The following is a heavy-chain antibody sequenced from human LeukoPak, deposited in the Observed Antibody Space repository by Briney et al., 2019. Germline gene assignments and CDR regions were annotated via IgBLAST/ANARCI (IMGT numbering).Heavy chain of an antibody. J-gene: IGHJ4*02. Sequence: SETLSLTCAVSGYSISSGYYWGWIRQPPGKGLEWIGSIYHSGSTYYNPSLKSRVTISVDTSKNQFSLKLTSVTAADTAVYYCARNYDSSGYTTFAYWGQGTLVTVSS. CDR2: IYHSGST. V-gene: IGHV4-38-2*01. D-gene: IGHD3-22*01. CDR3: ARNYDSSGYTTFAY. CDR1: GYSISSGYY.